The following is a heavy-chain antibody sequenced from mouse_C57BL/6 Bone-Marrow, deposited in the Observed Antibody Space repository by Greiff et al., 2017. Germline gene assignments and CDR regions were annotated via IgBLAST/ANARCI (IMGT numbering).Heavy chain of an antibody. CDR1: GYTFTSYG. CDR3: ARGGPFAY. J-gene: IGHJ3*01. Sequence: QVQLKESGAELARPGASVKLSCKASGYTFTSYGISWVKQRTGQGLEWIGEIYPRGGNTYYNEKFKGKATLTADKSSSTAYMELRSLTSEDSAVYFCARGGPFAYWGQGTLVTVSA. CDR2: IYPRGGNT. V-gene: IGHV1-81*01.